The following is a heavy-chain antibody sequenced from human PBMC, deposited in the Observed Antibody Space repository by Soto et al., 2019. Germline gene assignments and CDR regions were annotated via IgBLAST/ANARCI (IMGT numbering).Heavy chain of an antibody. CDR2: ISGSGGST. CDR1: GFTFSSYA. J-gene: IGHJ5*02. D-gene: IGHD2-21*02. V-gene: IGHV3-23*01. Sequence: GGSLRLSCAASGFTFSSYAMSWVRQAPGKGLEWVSAISGSGGSTYYADSVKGRFTISRDNSKNTLYLQMNSLRAEDTAVYYCAKGGTHYCGGHCYSIFSWGQGTLVTVSS. CDR3: AKGGTHYCGGHCYSIFS.